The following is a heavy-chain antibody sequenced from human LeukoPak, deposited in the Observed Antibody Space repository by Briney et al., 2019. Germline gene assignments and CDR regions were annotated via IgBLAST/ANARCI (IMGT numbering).Heavy chain of an antibody. CDR2: IIPIFGTA. CDR1: GGTFSSYA. D-gene: IGHD2-15*01. J-gene: IGHJ3*02. CDR3: ARVCSGGSCYLRDAFDI. V-gene: IGHV1-69*01. Sequence: SVKVSCKASGGTFSSYAISWVRQAPGQGLEWMGEIIPIFGTANYAQKFQGRVTITADESTSTAYMELSSLRSEDTAVYYCARVCSGGSCYLRDAFDIWGQGTMVTVSS.